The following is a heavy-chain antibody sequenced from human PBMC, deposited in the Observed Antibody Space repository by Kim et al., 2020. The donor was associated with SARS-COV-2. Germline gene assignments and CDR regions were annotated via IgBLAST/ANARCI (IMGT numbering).Heavy chain of an antibody. CDR1: GFTFSSYG. Sequence: GGSLRLSCAASGFTFSSYGMHWVRQAPGKGLEWVAVISYDGSNKYYADSVKGRFTISRDNSKNTLYLQMNSLRAEDTAVYYCAKDSSSWSYYYYGMDVWGQGTTVTVSS. J-gene: IGHJ6*02. CDR3: AKDSSSWSYYYYGMDV. D-gene: IGHD6-13*01. V-gene: IGHV3-30*18. CDR2: ISYDGSNK.